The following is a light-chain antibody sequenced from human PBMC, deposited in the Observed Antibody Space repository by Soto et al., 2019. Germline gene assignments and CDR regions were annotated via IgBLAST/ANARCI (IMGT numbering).Light chain of an antibody. Sequence: DIQMTQSASSLSASVGDRVTITCRASQSISTFLNWYQQKPGKAPKLLIYAASSLQSGVPSRFSGSGSGADFTLNIGGLQPEDFATYYCQQSYSTPRTFGQGTKVDVK. CDR3: QQSYSTPRT. CDR2: AAS. J-gene: IGKJ1*01. V-gene: IGKV1-39*01. CDR1: QSISTF.